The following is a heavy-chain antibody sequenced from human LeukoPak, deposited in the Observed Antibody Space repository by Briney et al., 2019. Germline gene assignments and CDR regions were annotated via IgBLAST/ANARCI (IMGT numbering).Heavy chain of an antibody. CDR2: IYHSGST. V-gene: IGHV4-30-2*01. D-gene: IGHD3-10*01. Sequence: PSETLSLTCAVSGGSISSGGYSWSWIRQPPGKGLEWIGYIYHSGSTYYNPSLKSRVTISVDRSKNQFSLKLSSVTAADTAVYYCARGGLGFGELLPAHYYYYGMDVWGQGTTVTVSS. CDR3: ARGGLGFGELLPAHYYYYGMDV. CDR1: GGSISSGGYS. J-gene: IGHJ6*02.